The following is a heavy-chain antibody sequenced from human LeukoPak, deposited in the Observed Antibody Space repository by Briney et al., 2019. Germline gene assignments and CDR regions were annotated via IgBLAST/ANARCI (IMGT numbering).Heavy chain of an antibody. CDR2: ISPGGHDT. V-gene: IGHV3-23*01. D-gene: IGHD1/OR15-1a*01. J-gene: IGHJ4*02. CDR3: ARDFRLGGTTGWIN. CDR1: GFTFRNYA. Sequence: GGSLKLSCEASGFTFRNYAVTWVRPTPGKGLEWVAGISPGGHDTNYADSVKGRFIISRANSRGTVYLQMDSLRADDTAFYFCARDFRLGGTTGWINWGQGTLVIVSS.